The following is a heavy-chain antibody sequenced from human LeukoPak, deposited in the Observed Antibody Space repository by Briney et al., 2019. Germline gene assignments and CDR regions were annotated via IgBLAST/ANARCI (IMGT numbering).Heavy chain of an antibody. CDR2: IRNKRNGYTR. CDR1: GFTFSDYY. J-gene: IGHJ3*02. Sequence: PSGGSLRLFCEVSGFTFSDYYMDWVRQAPGKGLEWVGRIRNKRNGYTREYAASVNGRFTISTDDSKNSLYLQMNSLKNEDTAVYFCAREASYHYDTFSFMTFDIWGQGTMVTVSS. D-gene: IGHD3-22*01. V-gene: IGHV3-72*01. CDR3: AREASYHYDTFSFMTFDI.